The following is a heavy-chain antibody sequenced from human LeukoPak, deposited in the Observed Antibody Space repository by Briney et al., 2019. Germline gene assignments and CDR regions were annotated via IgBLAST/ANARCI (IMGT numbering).Heavy chain of an antibody. Sequence: PGGSLRLSCAASGFTFSSYAMSWVRQAPGKGLEWVSATSGSGGSTYYADSVKGRFTISRDNSKNTLYLQMNSLRAEDTAVYYCAKSRITMVRGVSWFDPWGQGTLVTVSS. V-gene: IGHV3-23*01. CDR2: TSGSGGST. D-gene: IGHD3-10*01. CDR1: GFTFSSYA. J-gene: IGHJ5*02. CDR3: AKSRITMVRGVSWFDP.